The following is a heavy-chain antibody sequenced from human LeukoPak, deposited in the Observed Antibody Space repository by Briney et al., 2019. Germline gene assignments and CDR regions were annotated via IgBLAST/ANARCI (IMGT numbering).Heavy chain of an antibody. Sequence: PGGSLRLSCAAPGFTFSDYYMSWVRQAPGEGLDWVAAIKPDGSEQYYVDSVKGRFTISRDNAKNSLFLQMNSLRAEDTALYYCARGEKSGVAYTNWLDSWGQGTLVPVSS. CDR3: ARGEKSGVAYTNWLDS. J-gene: IGHJ5*01. D-gene: IGHD3-3*01. CDR2: IKPDGSEQ. CDR1: GFTFSDYY. V-gene: IGHV3-7*01.